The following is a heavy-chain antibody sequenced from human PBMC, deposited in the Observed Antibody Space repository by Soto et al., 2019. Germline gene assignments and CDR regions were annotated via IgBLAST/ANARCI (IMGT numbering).Heavy chain of an antibody. D-gene: IGHD2-21*01. J-gene: IGHJ6*02. CDR3: ARADIFNYFYGMDV. CDR2: IYYSGTT. V-gene: IGHV4-31*03. Sequence: QVQLQESGPGLLKPSQTLSLTCTVSGGSISNGGYYWSWIRQQPGKGLEWIGNIYYSGTTIYNPSRKSRLTMSVGTSKRQFSLKLSSVTAADAAVYYCARADIFNYFYGMDVWGQGTTVTVSS. CDR1: GGSISNGGYY.